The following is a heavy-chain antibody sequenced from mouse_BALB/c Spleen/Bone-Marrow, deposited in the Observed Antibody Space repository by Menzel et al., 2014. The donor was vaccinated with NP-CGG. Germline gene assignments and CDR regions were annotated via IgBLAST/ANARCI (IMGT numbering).Heavy chain of an antibody. J-gene: IGHJ3*01. CDR1: GFTFSDYY. V-gene: IGHV5-4*02. D-gene: IGHD2-14*01. CDR3: VRDGDYRYACFTY. CDR2: ISDGGTYT. Sequence: EVKLEESGGGLVEPGGSLKLSCAASGFTFSDYYIYWVRQTPEKRLEWVATISDGGTYTYYPDTVKGRFTISRDNAKNNLYLQMNGLKSEDTAMYYCVRDGDYRYACFTYWGQGTLVTVSA.